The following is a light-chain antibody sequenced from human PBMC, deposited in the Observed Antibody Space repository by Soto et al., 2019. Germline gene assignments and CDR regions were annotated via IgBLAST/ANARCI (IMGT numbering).Light chain of an antibody. V-gene: IGKV3-15*01. CDR2: DIS. J-gene: IGKJ1*01. Sequence: EIVMTQSPVTLSVSPGERATLSCTAAQDVTTNFAWYQVKRGQPPRLLIHDISTRATGVPARFRGSGSGTEFTLSISGLQSEDFAVYFCQQYNNWPFSFGQGTKVDI. CDR1: QDVTTN. CDR3: QQYNNWPFS.